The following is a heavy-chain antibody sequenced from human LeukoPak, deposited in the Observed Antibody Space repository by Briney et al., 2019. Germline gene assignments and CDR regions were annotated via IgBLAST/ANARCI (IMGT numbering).Heavy chain of an antibody. Sequence: GGSLRLSCAVSGFTVTNRYMTWVRQAPGKGLEWVSVIFFTGKTYYGDSLGGRFTVSRDISKNSVYLQMNNLRVEDTAVYYCARADFAGYLHAFDLWGQGTVVTVSS. CDR1: GFTVTNRY. CDR2: IFFTGKT. J-gene: IGHJ3*01. CDR3: ARADFAGYLHAFDL. D-gene: IGHD5-12*01. V-gene: IGHV3-53*01.